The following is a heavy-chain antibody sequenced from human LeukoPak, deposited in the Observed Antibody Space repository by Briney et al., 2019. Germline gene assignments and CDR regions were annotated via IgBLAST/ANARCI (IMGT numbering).Heavy chain of an antibody. Sequence: ASVKVSCKASGYTFTGYYMHWVRQAPGQGLEWMGRINPNNGATNYAQKLQGRVTITGDTSISTAYMELSSLRSEDTAVYYCATTATGGVIAHFDYWGQGTLVTVSS. CDR3: ATTATGGVIAHFDY. D-gene: IGHD3-16*02. V-gene: IGHV1-2*06. CDR2: INPNNGAT. CDR1: GYTFTGYY. J-gene: IGHJ4*02.